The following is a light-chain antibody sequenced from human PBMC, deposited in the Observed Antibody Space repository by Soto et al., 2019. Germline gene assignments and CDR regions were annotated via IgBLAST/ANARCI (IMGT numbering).Light chain of an antibody. J-gene: IGKJ1*01. CDR3: QQYGSACT. V-gene: IGKV3-20*01. CDR2: GAS. Sequence: EIVLTQSPGTLSLSPGERATLSCRASQSVSNYYLAWYQQKPGQAPSLLIYGASNTATGIPDRFSGSGAGTHFTLTISRLEPEDFAMYYCQQYGSACTFGQGTKVEIK. CDR1: QSVSNYY.